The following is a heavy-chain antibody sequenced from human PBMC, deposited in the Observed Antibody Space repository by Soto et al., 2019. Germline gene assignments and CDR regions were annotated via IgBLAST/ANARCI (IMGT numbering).Heavy chain of an antibody. CDR2: IHYSGNT. V-gene: IGHV4-39*01. Sequence: PSETLSLTCTVSNDSISRSSTYTWGWIRQPPGKGLEWIGSIHYSGNTYYNPSLKSRVSMSVDTSKNQFSLNLSSVTAADTAVYYCARHGRDEAQSPNSWFDPWGQGTLVTVSS. J-gene: IGHJ5*02. CDR3: ARHGRDEAQSPNSWFDP. CDR1: NDSISRSSTYT.